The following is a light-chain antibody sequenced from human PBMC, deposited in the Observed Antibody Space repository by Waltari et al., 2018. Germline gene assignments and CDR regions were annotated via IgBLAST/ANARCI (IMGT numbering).Light chain of an antibody. CDR3: QQYLLFWT. CDR1: QTINGW. V-gene: IGKV1-5*01. Sequence: DIQMTQSPSTLSASVGDRVTITCRASQTINGWLAWYQQKPGKAPELLIHDASTLENGGPPRFSGSGSGTEFTLTISSVQPEDVATYYCQQYLLFWTFGQGTRVEIK. J-gene: IGKJ1*01. CDR2: DAS.